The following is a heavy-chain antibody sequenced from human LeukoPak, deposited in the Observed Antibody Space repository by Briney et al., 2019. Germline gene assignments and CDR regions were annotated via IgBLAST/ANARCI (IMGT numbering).Heavy chain of an antibody. CDR3: ARDPGSTSWFDP. CDR2: IIPIFGTA. J-gene: IGHJ5*02. D-gene: IGHD5/OR15-5a*01. V-gene: IGHV1-69*05. Sequence: GASVKVSCKASGGTFSSYAISWVRQAPGQGLEWMGGIIPIFGTANYAQKFQGRVTMTTDTSTSTAYMELRSLRSDDTAVYYCARDPGSTSWFDPWGQGTLVTVSS. CDR1: GGTFSSYA.